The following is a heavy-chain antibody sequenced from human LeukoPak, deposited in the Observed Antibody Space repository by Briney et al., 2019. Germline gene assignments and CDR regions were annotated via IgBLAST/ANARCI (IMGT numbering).Heavy chain of an antibody. CDR2: IYYSGST. Sequence: SETLSLTCTVSGGSISSYYWSWIRQPPGKGLEWIGYIYYSGSTNYNPSLKSRVTISVDTSKNQFSLKLSSVTAADTAVYYCARDPGEYYFDYWGQGTLVTVSS. J-gene: IGHJ4*02. CDR1: GGSISSYY. V-gene: IGHV4-59*01. CDR3: ARDPGEYYFDY.